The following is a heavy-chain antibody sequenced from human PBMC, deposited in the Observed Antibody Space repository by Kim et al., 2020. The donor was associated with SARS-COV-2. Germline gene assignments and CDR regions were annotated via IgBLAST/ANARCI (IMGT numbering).Heavy chain of an antibody. D-gene: IGHD1-26*01. CDR1: GFTFSSYG. CDR2: ISYDGSNK. V-gene: IGHV3-30*18. Sequence: GGSLRLSCAASGFTFSSYGMHWVRQAPGKGLEWVAVISYDGSNKYYADSVKGRFTISRDNSKNTLYLQMNSLRAEDTAVYYCAKVGATYYYYYGMDVWGQGTTVTVSS. CDR3: AKVGATYYYYYGMDV. J-gene: IGHJ6*02.